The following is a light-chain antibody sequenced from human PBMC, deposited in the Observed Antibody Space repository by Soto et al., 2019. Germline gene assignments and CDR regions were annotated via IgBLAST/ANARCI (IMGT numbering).Light chain of an antibody. Sequence: QLVLTQPPSVSGAPGQRVTISCTGSSSNIGAGYDVHWYQQLPGTAPTLLIYGNNNRPSGVPDRFSGSKSGTSASLAITGLQAEDEADYYCQSYDSSLNGCVVFGGGTKLTVL. J-gene: IGLJ2*01. CDR2: GNN. CDR1: SSNIGAGYD. V-gene: IGLV1-40*01. CDR3: QSYDSSLNGCVV.